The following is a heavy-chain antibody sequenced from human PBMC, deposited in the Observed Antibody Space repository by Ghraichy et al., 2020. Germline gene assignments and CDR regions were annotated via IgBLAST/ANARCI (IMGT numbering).Heavy chain of an antibody. V-gene: IGHV4-34*01. CDR2: INHSGST. Sequence: SERLSLTCAVYGGSFSGYYWSWIRQPPGKGLEWIGEINHSGSTNYNPSLKSRVTISVDTSKNQFSLKLSSVTAADTAVYYCARGADIVVVVAAYFDYWGQGTLVTVSS. CDR3: ARGADIVVVVAAYFDY. D-gene: IGHD2-15*01. J-gene: IGHJ4*02. CDR1: GGSFSGYY.